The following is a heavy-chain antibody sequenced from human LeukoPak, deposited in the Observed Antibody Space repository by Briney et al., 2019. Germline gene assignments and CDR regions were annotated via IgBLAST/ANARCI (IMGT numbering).Heavy chain of an antibody. Sequence: SETLSLTCTVSGGSISSSSYYWGWIRQPPGKGLEWIGSIYYSGSTYYNPSLKSRVTISVDTSKNQFSLKLISVTAADTAVYYCARQRGDILTGYLYYFDYWGQGTLVTVSS. CDR2: IYYSGST. V-gene: IGHV4-39*01. J-gene: IGHJ4*02. D-gene: IGHD3-9*01. CDR3: ARQRGDILTGYLYYFDY. CDR1: GGSISSSSYY.